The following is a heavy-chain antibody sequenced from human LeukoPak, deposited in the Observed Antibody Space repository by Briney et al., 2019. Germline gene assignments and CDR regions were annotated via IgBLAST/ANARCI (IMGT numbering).Heavy chain of an antibody. CDR3: ARMLKGGSSYFDY. V-gene: IGHV3-30-3*01. CDR2: TSYDGTNK. D-gene: IGHD1-26*01. Sequence: RGSLRLSCAASGFTFSSYWMSWVRQAPGKGLEWVAVTSYDGTNKYYADSVKGRFTISRDNSKNTLYLQMNSLRAEDTAVYYCARMLKGGSSYFDYWGQGTLVTVSS. CDR1: GFTFSSYW. J-gene: IGHJ4*02.